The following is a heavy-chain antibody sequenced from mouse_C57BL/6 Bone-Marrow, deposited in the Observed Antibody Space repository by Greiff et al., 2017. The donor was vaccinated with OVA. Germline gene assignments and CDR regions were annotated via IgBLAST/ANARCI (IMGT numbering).Heavy chain of an antibody. CDR3: ARWGGWLLRGDY. CDR2: INPNNGGT. D-gene: IGHD2-3*01. CDR1: GYTFTDYY. Sequence: EVQLQQSGPELVKPGASVKISCKASGYTFTDYYMNWVKQSHGKSLEWIGDINPNNGGTSYNQKFKGKATLTVDKSSSTAYMELRSLTSEDSAVYYCARWGGWLLRGDYWGQGTTLTVSS. J-gene: IGHJ2*01. V-gene: IGHV1-26*01.